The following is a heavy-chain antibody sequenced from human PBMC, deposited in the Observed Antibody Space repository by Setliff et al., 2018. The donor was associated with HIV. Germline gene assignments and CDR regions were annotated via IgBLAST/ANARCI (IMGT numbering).Heavy chain of an antibody. V-gene: IGHV4-59*01. CDR2: FSYTGGT. CDR1: GDSIRNDY. D-gene: IGHD5-12*01. Sequence: PSETLSLTCTVSGDSIRNDYWTWIRQSPEKGLEWIACFSYTGGTNYNPSFKSRVTLSLDISKNQISSTLKSLIAADTAVYYCARGHEWLRTWGQGTLVTVSS. CDR3: ARGHEWLRT. J-gene: IGHJ4*02.